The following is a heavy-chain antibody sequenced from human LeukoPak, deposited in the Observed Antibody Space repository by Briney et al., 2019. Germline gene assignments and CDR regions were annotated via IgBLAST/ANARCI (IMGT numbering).Heavy chain of an antibody. D-gene: IGHD2-21*02. J-gene: IGHJ4*02. CDR1: GGSISSSSYY. V-gene: IGHV4-39*01. CDR2: IYYSGST. Sequence: SEALSLTCTVSGGSISSSSYYWDWIRQPPGKGLEWIGSIYYSGSTYYNPSLKSRVTISVDTSKNQFSLKLSSVTAADTAVYYCARHDLVVTATILDYWGQGTLVTVPS. CDR3: ARHDLVVTATILDY.